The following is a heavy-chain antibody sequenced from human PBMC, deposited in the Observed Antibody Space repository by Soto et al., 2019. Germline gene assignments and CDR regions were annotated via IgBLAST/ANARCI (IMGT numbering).Heavy chain of an antibody. CDR3: ARGQRFSDWFDP. CDR2: IYSSGST. CDR1: GGAINSYY. D-gene: IGHD3-3*01. J-gene: IGHJ5*02. V-gene: IGHV4-4*07. Sequence: SETLSLTCTVSGGAINSYYWTWIRQPAGKGLEWIGRIYSSGSTKYNPSLQSRVTMSLDTSKNQFSLRLTSVTAADAAVYYCARGQRFSDWFDPWGQGTLVTVSS.